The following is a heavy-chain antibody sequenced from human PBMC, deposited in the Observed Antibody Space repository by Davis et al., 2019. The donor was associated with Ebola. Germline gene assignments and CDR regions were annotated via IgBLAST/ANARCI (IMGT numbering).Heavy chain of an antibody. D-gene: IGHD3-16*01. CDR2: ISSSGSTI. CDR1: GFTFSDYY. CDR3: ARDGGDPYFDY. V-gene: IGHV3-11*01. J-gene: IGHJ4*02. Sequence: GESLKISCAASGFTFSDYYMSWIRQAPGKGLEWVSYISSSGSTIYYADSVKGRFTISRDNAKNSLYLQMNSLRAEDTAVYYCARDGGDPYFDYWGQGTLVTVSS.